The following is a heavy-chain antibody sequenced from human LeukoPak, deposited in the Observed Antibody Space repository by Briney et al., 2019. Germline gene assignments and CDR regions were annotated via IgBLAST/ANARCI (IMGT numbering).Heavy chain of an antibody. V-gene: IGHV3-23*01. CDR3: AKRGVVVRGVLVFGFHKEAYYFGH. J-gene: IGHJ4*02. Sequence: GGSLRLSCAASGFTLSNYAMNWVRQTPGKGLEWVSGIRESGGGTYYTDSVKGWFTISRDNAKNTLYLQMNSLRAEDTAVYYCAKRGVVVRGVLVFGFHKEAYYFGHWGQGSLVTVSS. D-gene: IGHD3-10*01. CDR2: IRESGGGT. CDR1: GFTLSNYA.